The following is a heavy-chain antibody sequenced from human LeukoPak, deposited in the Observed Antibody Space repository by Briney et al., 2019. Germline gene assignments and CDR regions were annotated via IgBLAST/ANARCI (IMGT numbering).Heavy chain of an antibody. CDR1: GDSISKYY. CDR3: ARELKVGNTGYYLDY. V-gene: IGHV4-59*01. Sequence: SETLSLTCTVSGDSISKYYWSWIRQPPGRGLEWIGYIYYSGTTNYNPSLKSRVTMSVDTSKNQFSLKLTSVTAADTALYYCARELKVGNTGYYLDYWGQGTLVTVSP. CDR2: IYYSGTT. J-gene: IGHJ4*02. D-gene: IGHD2/OR15-2a*01.